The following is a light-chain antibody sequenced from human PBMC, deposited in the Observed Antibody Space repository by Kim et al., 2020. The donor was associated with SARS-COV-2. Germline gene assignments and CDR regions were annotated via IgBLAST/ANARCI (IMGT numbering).Light chain of an antibody. Sequence: ASVSDIITITCRASQGISYDLAWYQQKPGKVPELLIYAASTLQSGVPSRFSGSGSGTDFTLTISSHQPEDVATYYCQNYNNAPLAFGQGTKVDIK. CDR2: AAS. CDR3: QNYNNAPLA. V-gene: IGKV1-27*01. J-gene: IGKJ1*01. CDR1: QGISYD.